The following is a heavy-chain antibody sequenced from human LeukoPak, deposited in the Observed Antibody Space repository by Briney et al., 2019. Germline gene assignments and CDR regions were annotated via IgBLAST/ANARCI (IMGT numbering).Heavy chain of an antibody. CDR3: AKDLSDSSGYYYLLGDY. D-gene: IGHD3-22*01. Sequence: PGGSLRLSCAASGFTFSSYAMSWVRQAPGKGLEWVSAIIGSGGSTYYADSVKGRFTISRDNSKNTLYLQMNSLRAEDTAVYYCAKDLSDSSGYYYLLGDYWGQGTLVTVSS. CDR2: IIGSGGST. V-gene: IGHV3-23*01. CDR1: GFTFSSYA. J-gene: IGHJ4*02.